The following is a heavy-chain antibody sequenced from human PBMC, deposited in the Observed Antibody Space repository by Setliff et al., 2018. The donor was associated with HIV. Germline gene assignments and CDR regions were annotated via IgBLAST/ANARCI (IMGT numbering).Heavy chain of an antibody. CDR3: ARGEDYGDYNNWFGP. V-gene: IGHV4-39*01. J-gene: IGHJ5*02. CDR2: FFSTGAA. D-gene: IGHD4-17*01. Sequence: SATLSLTCTVSGGSINSGHYYWSWIRHHPGKGLEWIGTFFSTGAAYYNPSLKSRVVISVDTSKNQFSLKLASVTGADTSIYYCARGEDYGDYNNWFGPWGQGILVTVSS. CDR1: GGSINSGHYY.